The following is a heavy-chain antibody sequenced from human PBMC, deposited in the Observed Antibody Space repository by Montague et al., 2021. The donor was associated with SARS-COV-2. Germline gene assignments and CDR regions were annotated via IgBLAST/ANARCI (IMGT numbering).Heavy chain of an antibody. J-gene: IGHJ3*02. CDR2: INSDGRNL. Sequence: SLRLSCAASGFTLSSHWMHWVRQAPGEGLAWVSRINSDGRNLGYADSVKGRFTISRDNAQNTLYLQMNSLRAEDTAVYYCARDRVVGVTTNTLDIWGQGTMVTVSS. CDR1: GFTLSSHW. CDR3: ARDRVVGVTTNTLDI. V-gene: IGHV3-74*01. D-gene: IGHD3-22*01.